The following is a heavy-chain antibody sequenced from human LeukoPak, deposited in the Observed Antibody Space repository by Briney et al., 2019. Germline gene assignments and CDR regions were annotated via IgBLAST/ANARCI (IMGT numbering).Heavy chain of an antibody. Sequence: RWASVKVSCKASGYTFTNYDINWVRQATGQGLEWLGWMSASSGNTGYAQKFQGRVSMTRATSISTAYLELSSLTFEDTAVYYCARTPPKGDIDYWGQGTLVTVPS. CDR3: ARTPPKGDIDY. J-gene: IGHJ4*02. D-gene: IGHD2-21*02. CDR2: MSASSGNT. CDR1: GYTFTNYD. V-gene: IGHV1-8*01.